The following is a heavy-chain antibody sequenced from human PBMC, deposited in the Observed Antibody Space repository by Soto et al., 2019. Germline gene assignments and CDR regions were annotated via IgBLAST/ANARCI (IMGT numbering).Heavy chain of an antibody. CDR3: ASNYGSGYRAFDS. J-gene: IGHJ4*02. V-gene: IGHV1-69*02. D-gene: IGHD3-10*01. CDR2: VNPILSMS. CDR1: GDTFNFYS. Sequence: QVQLVQSGAEVKSAGSSVKVSCKASGDTFNFYSINWVRQAPGLGLEWVGRVNPILSMSNYAQRFQGRVTRTADKSTGTADMELRSLRSEDTAIYYCASNYGSGYRAFDSWGQGALVTVSS.